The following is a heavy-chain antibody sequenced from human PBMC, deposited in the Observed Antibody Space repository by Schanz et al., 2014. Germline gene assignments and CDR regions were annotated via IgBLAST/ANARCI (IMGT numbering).Heavy chain of an antibody. CDR3: MAMGRNTSHYFDH. D-gene: IGHD1-1*01. Sequence: VQLVESGGGLVQPGRSRRLSCEASGFTFSSYGMHWVRQAPGKGLEWVAVIWYDGSNKYYADSVKGRFTIARDNSKNTLFLQMDSLRVEDTAVYYCMAMGRNTSHYFDHWGLGTLVTVSS. CDR2: IWYDGSNK. V-gene: IGHV3-33*08. J-gene: IGHJ4*02. CDR1: GFTFSSYG.